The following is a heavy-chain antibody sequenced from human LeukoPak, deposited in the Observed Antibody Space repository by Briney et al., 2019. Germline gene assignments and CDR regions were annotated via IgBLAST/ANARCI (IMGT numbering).Heavy chain of an antibody. Sequence: ASVKVSCKASGYTFTSYGISWVRQAPGQGLECMGWISAYNGNTNYAQKLQGRVTMTTDTSTSTAYMELRSLRSDDTAVYYCARLGPILQNILSANWFDPWGQGTLVTVSS. CDR3: ARLGPILQNILSANWFDP. J-gene: IGHJ5*02. CDR2: ISAYNGNT. CDR1: GYTFTSYG. V-gene: IGHV1-18*01. D-gene: IGHD2/OR15-2a*01.